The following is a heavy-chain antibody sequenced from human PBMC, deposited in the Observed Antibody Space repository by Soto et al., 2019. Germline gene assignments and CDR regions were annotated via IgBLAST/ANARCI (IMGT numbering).Heavy chain of an antibody. D-gene: IGHD6-13*01. CDR2: ISGSGNST. CDR3: AKAANHYSEMDV. Sequence: EVQLLESGGDLVQPGGSLRLSCAVSGFIFSRYAMNWVRQAPGKGLEWVSSISGSGNSTYHADSVKGRFTISRDNSKDSLYLHMNRQSCADTAVSSFAKAANHYSEMDVWGQGTTVTVSS. V-gene: IGHV3-23*01. CDR1: GFIFSRYA. J-gene: IGHJ6*02.